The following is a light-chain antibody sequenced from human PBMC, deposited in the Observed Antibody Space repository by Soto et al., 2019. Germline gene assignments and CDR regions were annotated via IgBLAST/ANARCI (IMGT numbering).Light chain of an antibody. V-gene: IGKV1-27*01. Sequence: DIQMTQSPSSLSASVGDRVTITCRASQVIGNYLAWYQQKPGKVPKLLIYGAYTLQSGVPSRFSGSGSGTDFTLTISRLQPDDFATYYCQQYNSYSFGGGTKVDIK. CDR1: QVIGNY. CDR3: QQYNSYS. J-gene: IGKJ4*01. CDR2: GAY.